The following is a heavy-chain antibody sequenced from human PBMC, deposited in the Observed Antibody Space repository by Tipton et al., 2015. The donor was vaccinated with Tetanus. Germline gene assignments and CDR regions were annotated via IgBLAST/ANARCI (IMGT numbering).Heavy chain of an antibody. CDR1: GGSISSYY. CDR2: IYTSGST. J-gene: IGHJ3*02. D-gene: IGHD3-10*01. CDR3: ASHYGSGSDDAFDI. V-gene: IGHV4-4*07. Sequence: LRLSCTVSGGSISSYYWGWIRQPAGKGLEWIGRIYTSGSTNYNPSLKSRVTMSVDTSKNQFSLKLSSVTAADTAVYYCASHYGSGSDDAFDIWGQGTMVTVSS.